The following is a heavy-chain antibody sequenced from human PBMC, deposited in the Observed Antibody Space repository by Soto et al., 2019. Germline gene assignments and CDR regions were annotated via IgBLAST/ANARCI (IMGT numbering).Heavy chain of an antibody. V-gene: IGHV3-23*01. Sequence: PGGSLRLSCAASGFTFSSYAMSWVRQAPGKGLEWVSAISGSGGSTYYADSVKGRFTISRDNSKNTLYLQMNSLRAEDTAVYYCAKQAWAQGLLWFGELLSGFGYWGQGTLVTVSS. D-gene: IGHD3-10*01. J-gene: IGHJ4*02. CDR3: AKQAWAQGLLWFGELLSGFGY. CDR2: ISGSGGST. CDR1: GFTFSSYA.